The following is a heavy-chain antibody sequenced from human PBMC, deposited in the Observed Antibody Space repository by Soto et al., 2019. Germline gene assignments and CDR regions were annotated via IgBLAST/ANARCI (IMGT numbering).Heavy chain of an antibody. CDR3: AREYTAWPLAYGLDV. J-gene: IGHJ6*02. CDR2: ISSRSDI. CDR1: GFTFSTYS. V-gene: IGHV3-21*01. D-gene: IGHD2-2*02. Sequence: PGGSLRLSCVGSGFTFSTYSINWXRQAPGKGLEWVSSISSRSDIYYADSVKGRFTISRDNAKNSVSLQMNSLRAEDTAVYYCAREYTAWPLAYGLDVWGQGTTVTVSS.